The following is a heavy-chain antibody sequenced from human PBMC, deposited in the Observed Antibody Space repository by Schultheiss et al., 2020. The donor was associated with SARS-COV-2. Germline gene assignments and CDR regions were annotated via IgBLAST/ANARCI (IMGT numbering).Heavy chain of an antibody. CDR2: IYPGGTT. J-gene: IGHJ2*01. Sequence: SETLSLTCTVSAGSISSYFWSWIRQPAGKGLEWIGRIYPGGTTNYNPSLKSRVTMSVDTSKNQFSLKLSSVTAADTAVYYCARKEVGLAPGYSYGYGYFDLWGRGTLVTVSS. V-gene: IGHV4-4*07. CDR3: ARKEVGLAPGYSYGYGYFDL. D-gene: IGHD5-18*01. CDR1: AGSISSYF.